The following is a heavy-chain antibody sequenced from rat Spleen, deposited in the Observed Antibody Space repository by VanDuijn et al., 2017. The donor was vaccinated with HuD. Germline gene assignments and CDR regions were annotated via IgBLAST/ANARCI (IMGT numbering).Heavy chain of an antibody. CDR3: ERVGWSTMGITPYFDY. CDR1: GFTFSDYA. D-gene: IGHD1-9*01. J-gene: IGHJ2*01. Sequence: EVQLVESGGGLVQPGRSLKLSCAASGFTFSDYAMAWVRQAPKKGLEWDATIIYDGSSTYYRDSVKGRYTISRDNAKSTLYLQMDSLRSEDTATYYWERVGWSTMGITPYFDYWGQGVMVTVSS. V-gene: IGHV5-29*01. CDR2: IIYDGSST.